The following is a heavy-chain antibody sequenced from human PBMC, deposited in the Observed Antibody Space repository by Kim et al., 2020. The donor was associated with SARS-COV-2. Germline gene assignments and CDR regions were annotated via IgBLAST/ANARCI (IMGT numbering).Heavy chain of an antibody. CDR3: ARAAWPQSSRDAFDI. D-gene: IGHD6-6*01. CDR1: GGSISSYY. Sequence: SETLSLTCTVSGGSISSYYWSWIRQPPGKGLEWIGYIYYSGSTNYNPSLKSRVTISVDTSKNQFSLKLSSVTAADTAVYYCARAAWPQSSRDAFDIWGQG. V-gene: IGHV4-59*13. J-gene: IGHJ3*02. CDR2: IYYSGST.